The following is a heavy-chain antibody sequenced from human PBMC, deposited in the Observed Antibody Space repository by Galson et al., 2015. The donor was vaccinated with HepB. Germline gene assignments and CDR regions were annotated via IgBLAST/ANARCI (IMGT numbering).Heavy chain of an antibody. CDR2: ISSSGSTI. V-gene: IGHV3-48*03. Sequence: SLRLSCAVSGLTFSSYEMNWVRQAPGKGLEWVSYISSSGSTIYYADSVKGRFTISRDNAKNSLYLQMNSLRAEDTAVYYCARDRMVVPAASGPFYYYGMDVWGQGTTVTVSS. CDR3: ARDRMVVPAASGPFYYYGMDV. D-gene: IGHD2-2*01. CDR1: GLTFSSYE. J-gene: IGHJ6*02.